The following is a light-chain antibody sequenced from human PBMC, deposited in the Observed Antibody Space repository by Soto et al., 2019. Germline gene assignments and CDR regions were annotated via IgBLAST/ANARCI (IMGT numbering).Light chain of an antibody. V-gene: IGKV3-20*01. CDR2: GAS. CDR1: QSVSSCY. J-gene: IGKJ1*01. Sequence: EIGLTQSPGTLSLSPGERATLACRASQSVSSCYLAWYQQKPGQAPRLLIYGASNRATGIPDRFSGSGSGTDFTFTISSREPEDFAVYYCQQYRSTLRTFGQGTQLEIK. CDR3: QQYRSTLRT.